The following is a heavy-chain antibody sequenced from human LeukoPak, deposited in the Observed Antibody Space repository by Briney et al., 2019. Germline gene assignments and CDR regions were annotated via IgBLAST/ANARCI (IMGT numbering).Heavy chain of an antibody. Sequence: PSETLSLTCAVYGGSFSGYYWSWIRQPPGKGLEWIGEINHSGSTNYNPSLKSRVTISVDTSKNQFSLKLSSVTAADTAVYYCARVRYSSGWYFSWYFDLWGRGTLVTVSS. CDR2: INHSGST. V-gene: IGHV4-34*01. CDR3: ARVRYSSGWYFSWYFDL. CDR1: GGSFSGYY. J-gene: IGHJ2*01. D-gene: IGHD6-19*01.